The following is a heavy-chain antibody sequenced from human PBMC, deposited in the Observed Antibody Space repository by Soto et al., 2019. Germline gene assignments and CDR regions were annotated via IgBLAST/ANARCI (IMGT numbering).Heavy chain of an antibody. CDR1: GFTFSSYA. V-gene: IGHV3-23*01. D-gene: IGHD6-6*01. Sequence: PGGSLRLSCAASGFTFSSYAMSWVRQAPGKGLEWVSAISGSGGSTYYADSVKGRFTISRDNSKNTLYLQMNSLRAEDTAVYYCAKTGGIAARRGKHFDYWGQGTLVTVSS. CDR2: ISGSGGST. J-gene: IGHJ4*02. CDR3: AKTGGIAARRGKHFDY.